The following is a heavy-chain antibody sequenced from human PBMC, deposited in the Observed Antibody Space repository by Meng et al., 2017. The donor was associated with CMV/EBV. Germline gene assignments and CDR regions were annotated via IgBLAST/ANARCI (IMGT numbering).Heavy chain of an antibody. CDR3: ARLYYDSKEEFY. CDR2: ISSSSSYI. Sequence: GGSLRLSCAASGFTFSSYSMNWVRQAPGKGLEWVSSISSSSSYIYYADSVKGRFTISRDNAKNSLYLQMNSLRADDMAVYYCARLYYDSKEEFYWGQGTLVTVSS. CDR1: GFTFSSYS. V-gene: IGHV3-21*01. D-gene: IGHD3-22*01. J-gene: IGHJ4*02.